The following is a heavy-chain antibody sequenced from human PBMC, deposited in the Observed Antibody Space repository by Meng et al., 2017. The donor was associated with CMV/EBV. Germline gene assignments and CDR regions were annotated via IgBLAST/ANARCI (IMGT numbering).Heavy chain of an antibody. J-gene: IGHJ5*02. CDR3: AREGIFGVAQHIDP. V-gene: IGHV3-11*04. Sequence: SPKISRAASGFTFSDYYMSWIRQSPGKGLEWVSYISSSGSTIYYADSVKGRFTISRDNAKNSLYLKMNSLRAEDTAVYYCAREGIFGVAQHIDPWGQGTLVTVSS. D-gene: IGHD3-3*01. CDR1: GFTFSDYY. CDR2: ISSSGSTI.